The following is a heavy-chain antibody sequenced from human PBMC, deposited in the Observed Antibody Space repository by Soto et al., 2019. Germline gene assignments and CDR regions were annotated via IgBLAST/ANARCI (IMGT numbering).Heavy chain of an antibody. V-gene: IGHV3-74*01. J-gene: IGHJ6*02. CDR3: ARRDQIAYYYGMDV. CDR1: GSTFSSYW. Sequence: PGGSLRLSCAAFGSTFSSYWMYWVRQAPGKGLVWVSRINSGGSSTSYAGSVKGRFTISRDNAKNTLYLQMNSLSAEDTAVYYCARRDQIAYYYGMDVWGQGTTVTVSS. CDR2: INSGGSST. D-gene: IGHD2-21*01.